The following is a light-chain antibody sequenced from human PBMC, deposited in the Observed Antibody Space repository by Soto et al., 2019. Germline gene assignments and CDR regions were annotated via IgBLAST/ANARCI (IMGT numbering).Light chain of an antibody. Sequence: EIVLTQSPGTLSLSPGERATLSCRASKSVSSRYLAWYQQKPGQAPRLLIYGASSRATGIPDRFSGSGSGTDFTLTISRLEPEDSAVYYCQQYGSSAWTSGQGTKVEIK. CDR2: GAS. V-gene: IGKV3-20*01. J-gene: IGKJ1*01. CDR3: QQYGSSAWT. CDR1: KSVSSRY.